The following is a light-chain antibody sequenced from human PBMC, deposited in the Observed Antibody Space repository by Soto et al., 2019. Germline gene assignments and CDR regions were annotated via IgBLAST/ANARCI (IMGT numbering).Light chain of an antibody. Sequence: SYELTQPPSVSVAPGQTARITCGGNSIGSKSVHWYQQRPGQAPVLVVYNDRVRHSGIPERISGSNAGDTATLTISRVEAGDEADYYCQVWESISDHVVFGGGTQLTVL. V-gene: IGLV3-21*02. CDR1: SIGSKS. J-gene: IGLJ7*01. CDR3: QVWESISDHVV. CDR2: NDR.